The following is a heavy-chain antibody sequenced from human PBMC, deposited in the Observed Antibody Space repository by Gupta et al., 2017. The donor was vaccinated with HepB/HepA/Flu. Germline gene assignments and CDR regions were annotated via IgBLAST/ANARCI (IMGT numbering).Heavy chain of an antibody. Sequence: QVQLVESGGGVVQPGRSLRPSCAASGFTFSSYAMHWVRQAPGKGLEWVAVISYDGSNKYYADSVKGRFTISRDNSKNTLYLQMNSLRAEDTAVYYCAREESGPPYCSSTSCYYYYYGMDVWGQGTTVTVSS. CDR2: ISYDGSNK. V-gene: IGHV3-30-3*01. D-gene: IGHD2-2*01. CDR3: AREESGPPYCSSTSCYYYYYGMDV. J-gene: IGHJ6*02. CDR1: GFTFSSYA.